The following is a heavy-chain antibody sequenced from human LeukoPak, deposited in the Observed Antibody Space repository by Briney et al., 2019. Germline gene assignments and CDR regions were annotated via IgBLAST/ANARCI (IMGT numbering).Heavy chain of an antibody. CDR2: FDPEDDET. J-gene: IGHJ4*02. V-gene: IGHV1-24*01. D-gene: IGHD3-10*01. CDR3: ATVVDYDVSGTYPPLPDY. CDR1: GYTLTELS. Sequence: ASVKVSCKVSGYTLTELSMHWVRQRPGKGPEWMGGFDPEDDETIYAQKLQGRVTMTEDTSTDTAYMELSSLRSEDTAVYYCATVVDYDVSGTYPPLPDYWGQGTLVTVSS.